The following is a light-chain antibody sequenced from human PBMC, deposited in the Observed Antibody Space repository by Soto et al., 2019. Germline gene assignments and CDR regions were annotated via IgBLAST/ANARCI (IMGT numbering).Light chain of an antibody. CDR3: QQFGSSPLT. V-gene: IGKV3-20*01. Sequence: EIVLTQSPGTLSSSPGERATLSCRASQSVSGTNLAWYQQKPGQAPRLLIYGAASRATDIPDRFSGSGSGTDFTLTISRLEPEDFAVYYCQQFGSSPLTFGGGTKVEIK. CDR1: QSVSGTN. J-gene: IGKJ4*01. CDR2: GAA.